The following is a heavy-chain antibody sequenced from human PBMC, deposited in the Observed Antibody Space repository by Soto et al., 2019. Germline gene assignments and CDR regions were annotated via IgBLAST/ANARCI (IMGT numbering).Heavy chain of an antibody. CDR1: GFTFSSYW. Sequence: PGGSLRLSCVASGFTFSSYWMHWVRQAPGKGLVWVSRINSDGSSIRYADSVKGRFTISRDNAKNTLFLQMNSLRAEDTAVYYCARGGYSVYDSSFDYWGQGTLVTVSS. CDR2: INSDGSSI. CDR3: ARGGYSVYDSSFDY. D-gene: IGHD5-12*01. V-gene: IGHV3-74*01. J-gene: IGHJ4*02.